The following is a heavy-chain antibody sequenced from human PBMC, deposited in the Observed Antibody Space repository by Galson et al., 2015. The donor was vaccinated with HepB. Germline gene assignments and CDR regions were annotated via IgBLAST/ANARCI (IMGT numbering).Heavy chain of an antibody. CDR2: INADNGNT. V-gene: IGHV1-3*01. Sequence: SVKVSCKASGYTFSTSAMHWVRQAPGQRLEWMGWINADNGNTRYSQNFQGRVTITRDTSASTVYMDLSRLRSEDTAVYYCARESVIIPAATPYYFDYWGQGTLVSVSS. J-gene: IGHJ4*02. D-gene: IGHD2-2*01. CDR3: ARESVIIPAATPYYFDY. CDR1: GYTFSTSA.